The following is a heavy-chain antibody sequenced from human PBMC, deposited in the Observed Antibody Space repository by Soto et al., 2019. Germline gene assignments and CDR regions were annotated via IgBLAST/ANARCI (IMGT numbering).Heavy chain of an antibody. J-gene: IGHJ1*01. Sequence: QLLESGPGLVKPSETLSLTCTVSGGSISSSSYFWGWIRQPPGKGLEWIGMIYYSGSTYYNPSLKSRVTISVDTSKNQLSLKLSSVTAADTAVYYCARHSEVGSYLGYFQHWGQGTLVTVSS. CDR3: ARHSEVGSYLGYFQH. CDR1: GGSISSSSYF. V-gene: IGHV4-39*01. D-gene: IGHD1-26*01. CDR2: IYYSGST.